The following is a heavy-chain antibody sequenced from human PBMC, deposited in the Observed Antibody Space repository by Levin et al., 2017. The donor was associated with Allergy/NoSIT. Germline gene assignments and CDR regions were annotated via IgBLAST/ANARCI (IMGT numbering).Heavy chain of an antibody. J-gene: IGHJ4*02. V-gene: IGHV3-30*18. CDR3: AKDLLEEWELLPGY. D-gene: IGHD1-26*01. CDR2: ISYDGSNK. Sequence: GGSLRLSCAASGFTFSSYGMHWVRQAPGKGLEWVAVISYDGSNKYYADSVKGRFTISRDNSKNTLYLQMNSLRAEDTAVYYCAKDLLEEWELLPGYWGQGTLVTVSS. CDR1: GFTFSSYG.